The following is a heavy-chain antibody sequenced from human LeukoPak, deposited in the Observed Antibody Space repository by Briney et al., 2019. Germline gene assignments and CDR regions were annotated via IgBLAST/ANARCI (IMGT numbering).Heavy chain of an antibody. CDR1: GFTFSNYG. CDR3: ARGEDSYGHSRYYYYYMDV. CDR2: IRYDGSNK. J-gene: IGHJ6*03. V-gene: IGHV3-30*02. Sequence: GGSLRLSCAASGFTFSNYGMHWVRQAPGKGLEWVAFIRYDGSNKYYADSVKGRFTISRDNAKNSLYLQMNSLRAEDTAVYYCARGEDSYGHSRYYYYYMDVWGKGTTVTVSS. D-gene: IGHD5-18*01.